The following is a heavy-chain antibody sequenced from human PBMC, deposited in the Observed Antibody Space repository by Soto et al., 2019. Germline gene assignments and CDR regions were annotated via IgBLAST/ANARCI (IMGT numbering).Heavy chain of an antibody. V-gene: IGHV4-59*08. D-gene: IGHD3-10*01. J-gene: IGHJ6*03. Sequence: PSETLSLTCTVSGGSISGYSWSWIRQPPGKGLEWIGTIYYSGSTSYNPSLKSRVTISVDTSNNQLSLKLSSVTAADTAVYYCARHYGYYSHYMDVWTKGTTVTVSS. CDR2: IYYSGST. CDR3: ARHYGYYSHYMDV. CDR1: GGSISGYS.